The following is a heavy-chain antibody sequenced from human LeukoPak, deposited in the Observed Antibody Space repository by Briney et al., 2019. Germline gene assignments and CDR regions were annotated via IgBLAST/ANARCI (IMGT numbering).Heavy chain of an antibody. CDR3: ARDLGPSMIVVENAFDI. J-gene: IGHJ3*02. Sequence: GSLRLSCAASGFTFSSYSMNWVRQAPGKGLEWVSSISSSSSYIYYADSVKGRFTISRDNAKNSLYLQMNSLRAEDTAVYYCARDLGPSMIVVENAFDIWGQGTMVTVSS. CDR1: GFTFSSYS. CDR2: ISSSSSYI. V-gene: IGHV3-21*01. D-gene: IGHD3-22*01.